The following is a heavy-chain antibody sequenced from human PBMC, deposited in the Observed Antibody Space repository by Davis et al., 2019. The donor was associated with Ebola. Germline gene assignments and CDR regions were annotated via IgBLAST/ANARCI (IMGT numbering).Heavy chain of an antibody. CDR1: GFIFSSFG. V-gene: IGHV3-33*01. CDR2: IWHDGSNK. J-gene: IGHJ4*02. D-gene: IGHD3-10*01. CDR3: ARETFLWFGESSGYYFDY. Sequence: GGSLRLSCAASGFIFSSFGMHWVRQAPGKGLEWVAVIWHDGSNKYYADSVKGRFTISRDNSKNTLYLQMNSLRAEDTAVYYCARETFLWFGESSGYYFDYWGQGTLVTVSS.